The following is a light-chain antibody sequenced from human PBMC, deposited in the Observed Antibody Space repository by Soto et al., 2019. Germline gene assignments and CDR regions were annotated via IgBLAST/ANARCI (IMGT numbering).Light chain of an antibody. J-gene: IGKJ2*03. CDR1: QSISFW. CDR2: DAS. CDR3: QQYNSFAPYS. V-gene: IGKV1-5*01. Sequence: DIQMTQSPSILSASVGDRVTITCRSSQSISFWLAWYQQKPGQAPKLLIYDASTLYSGVPSRFSGSRSGTEFTLTISSLQPDDFGSYYCQQYNSFAPYSFGQGTKLEI.